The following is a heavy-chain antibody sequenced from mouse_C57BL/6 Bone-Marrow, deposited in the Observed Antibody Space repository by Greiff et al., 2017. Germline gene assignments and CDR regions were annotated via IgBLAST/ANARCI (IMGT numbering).Heavy chain of an antibody. V-gene: IGHV14-4*01. CDR2: IDPENGDT. J-gene: IGHJ2*01. CDR3: TTYYYGNNFDY. CDR1: GFNIKDDY. D-gene: IGHD1-1*01. Sequence: EVQLQQSGAELVRPGASVKLSCTASGFNIKDDYMHWVKQRPEQGLEWIGWIDPENGDTEYASKFQGKATITADTSSNTAYLQLSSLTSEDTAVYYCTTYYYGNNFDYWGQGTTLTVSS.